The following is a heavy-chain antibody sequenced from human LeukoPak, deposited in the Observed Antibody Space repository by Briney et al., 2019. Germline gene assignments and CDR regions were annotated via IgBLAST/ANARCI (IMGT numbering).Heavy chain of an antibody. CDR1: GFTLSNYA. D-gene: IGHD1-26*01. J-gene: IGHJ4*02. V-gene: IGHV3-23*01. CDR2: IGGSGSST. CDR3: ARQMGAGY. Sequence: PGGSLRLSCAASGFTLSNYAMSWVRQAPGKGLDWVSTIGGSGSSTSYADSVKGRFTISRDNSKNTLYLQMNSLRAEDTAVYYCARQMGAGYWGQGTLVTVSS.